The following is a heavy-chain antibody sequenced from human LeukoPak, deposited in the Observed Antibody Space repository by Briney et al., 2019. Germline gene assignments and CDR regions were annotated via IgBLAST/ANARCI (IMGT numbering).Heavy chain of an antibody. Sequence: ASVKVSCKVSGYTLTELSMHWVRQAPGKGLEWMGGFDPEDGETIYAQKFQGRVTMTRDTSTSTVYMELSSLRSEDTAVYYCARDPEGAFDIWGQGTMVTVSS. CDR3: ARDPEGAFDI. CDR1: GYTLTELS. V-gene: IGHV1-24*01. CDR2: FDPEDGET. J-gene: IGHJ3*02.